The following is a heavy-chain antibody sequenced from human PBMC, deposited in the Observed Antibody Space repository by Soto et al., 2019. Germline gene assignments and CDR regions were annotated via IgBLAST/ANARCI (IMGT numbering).Heavy chain of an antibody. D-gene: IGHD3-9*01. CDR1: GGSISSGSFY. V-gene: IGHV4-31*03. J-gene: IGHJ4*02. Sequence: QVQLQESGPGLVKPSQTLTLTCTVSGGSISSGSFYWSWIRQHPGKGLEWIGHISDSGSSYYNPSVESRVTISVDTSKNQFSLKLSAVTAADTAVYFCARTTFYDIFTAYYSLFDYWGQGTLFTVSS. CDR2: ISDSGSS. CDR3: ARTTFYDIFTAYYSLFDY.